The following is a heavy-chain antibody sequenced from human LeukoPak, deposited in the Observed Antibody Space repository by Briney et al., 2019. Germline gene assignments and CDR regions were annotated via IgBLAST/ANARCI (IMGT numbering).Heavy chain of an antibody. J-gene: IGHJ4*02. Sequence: SETLSLTCTVSVGSSSSSSYYWGWIRQPPGKGLEWIGSIYYSGSTYYNPSLKSRVTISVGTSKNQFSLKLSSVTAADTAVYYCARQYYYDSSGYYYAADYWGQGTLVTVSS. CDR1: VGSSSSSSYY. D-gene: IGHD3-22*01. V-gene: IGHV4-39*01. CDR3: ARQYYYDSSGYYYAADY. CDR2: IYYSGST.